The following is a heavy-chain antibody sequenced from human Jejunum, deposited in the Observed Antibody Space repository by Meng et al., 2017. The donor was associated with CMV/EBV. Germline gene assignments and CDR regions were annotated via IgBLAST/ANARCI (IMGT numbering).Heavy chain of an antibody. J-gene: IGHJ4*02. CDR3: ARTQGHSDSPRAYFDS. Sequence: FPFNTYAMHWVRLAPGKGLEWVAVISYAGTNIKYADSLEGRFTISRDNSKNTVYLQMDSLSVEDTAVYYCARTQGHSDSPRAYFDSWGQGTLVTVSS. V-gene: IGHV3-30-3*01. CDR2: ISYAGTNI. CDR1: FPFNTYA. D-gene: IGHD3-3*01.